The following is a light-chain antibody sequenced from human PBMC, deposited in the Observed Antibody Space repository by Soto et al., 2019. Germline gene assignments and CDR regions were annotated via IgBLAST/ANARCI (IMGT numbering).Light chain of an antibody. CDR3: QQYGSSPST. CDR2: AAS. CDR1: QSVSSYY. J-gene: IGKJ5*01. Sequence: EIVLTQSPGTLSLSPGERATLSCRASQSVSSYYLAWYQQKPGQAPRLLIYAASSRATGIPDRFSGSGSGTDFTLTISRLEPEDFAVYYCQQYGSSPSTFGQGTRLEIK. V-gene: IGKV3-20*01.